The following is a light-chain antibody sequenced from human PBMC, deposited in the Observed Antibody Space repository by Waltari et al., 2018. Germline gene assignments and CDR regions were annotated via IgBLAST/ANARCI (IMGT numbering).Light chain of an antibody. CDR1: QSVSSN. CDR3: EQYNNWPPWT. Sequence: EIVMTQSPATLSVSLGERATLSCRASQSVSSNLVWYQQKPGQAPRLLIYGASTRATGIPARFSGSGSGTEFTLTISSLQSEDFAVYYCEQYNNWPPWTFGQGTKVEIK. V-gene: IGKV3D-15*01. J-gene: IGKJ1*01. CDR2: GAS.